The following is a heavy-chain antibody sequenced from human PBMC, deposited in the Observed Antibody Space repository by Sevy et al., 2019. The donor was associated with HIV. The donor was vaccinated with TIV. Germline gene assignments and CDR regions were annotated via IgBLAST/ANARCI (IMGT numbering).Heavy chain of an antibody. V-gene: IGHV1-69*13. D-gene: IGHD5-12*01. CDR1: GGTFSSYA. J-gene: IGHJ6*02. CDR3: ARDSQARKYSGYDRPSYYYYGMDV. Sequence: ASVNVSCKASGGTFSSYAISWVRQAPGQGLEWMGGIIPIFGTANYAQKFQGRVTITADESTSTAYMELSSLRSEDTAGYYCARDSQARKYSGYDRPSYYYYGMDVWGQGTTVTVSS. CDR2: IIPIFGTA.